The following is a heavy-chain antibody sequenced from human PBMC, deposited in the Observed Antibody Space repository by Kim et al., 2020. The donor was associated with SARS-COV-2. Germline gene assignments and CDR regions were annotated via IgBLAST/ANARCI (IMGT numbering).Heavy chain of an antibody. J-gene: IGHJ4*02. V-gene: IGHV5-10-1*01. CDR2: IDPGDSYS. D-gene: IGHD6-19*01. CDR3: VRQGRIGSGSPDY. CDR1: GYKLSTYW. Sequence: GESLKISCKASGYKLSTYWISWVRQMPGKGLEWMGRIDPGDSYSNYSPSFQGRVTISVDKSINTAYLQWSSLEASDTAMYYCVRQGRIGSGSPDYWGQGTLVTVFS.